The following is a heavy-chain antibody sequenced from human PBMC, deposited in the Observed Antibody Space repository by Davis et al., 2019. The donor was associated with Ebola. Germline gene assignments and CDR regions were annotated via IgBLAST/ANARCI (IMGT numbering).Heavy chain of an antibody. CDR1: GFTFSNYW. D-gene: IGHD4-17*01. CDR2: INPDGTMT. Sequence: HTGGSLRLSCAASGFTFSNYWMHWIRQAPGKGLVWVSRINPDGTMTTYADSVEGRFTISRANAKNTLFLQMDSLRAEDTAVYYCTKDFDYENAYWGQGSLVTVSS. J-gene: IGHJ4*02. V-gene: IGHV3-74*01. CDR3: TKDFDYENAY.